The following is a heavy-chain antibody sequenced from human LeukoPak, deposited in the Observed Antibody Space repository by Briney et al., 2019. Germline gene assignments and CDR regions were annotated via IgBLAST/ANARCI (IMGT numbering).Heavy chain of an antibody. CDR3: ASSPHYDILTYFDY. CDR1: GGSISSYY. V-gene: IGHV4-59*01. D-gene: IGHD3-9*01. Sequence: MTSETLFLTCPVSGGSISSYYWSWIRQPPGKGLEWIGYIYYSGSTNYNPFLKSRVTISVDTSKNQFSLKLSSVTAADTAVYFCASSPHYDILTYFDYWGQGTLVTVSS. CDR2: IYYSGST. J-gene: IGHJ4*02.